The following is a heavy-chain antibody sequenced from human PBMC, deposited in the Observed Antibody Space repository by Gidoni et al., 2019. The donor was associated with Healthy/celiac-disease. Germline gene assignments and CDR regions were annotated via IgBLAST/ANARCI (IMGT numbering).Heavy chain of an antibody. Sequence: EVQLVESGGGLVKPGGSMRLSCAASGFTFRSYSMNWVRQAPGKGLEWVSSISSSSSYIYYADSVKGRFTISRDNAKNSLYLQMNSLRAEDTAVYYCAREGGGYYDFWSGYNGMDVWGQGTTVTVSS. CDR3: AREGGGYYDFWSGYNGMDV. V-gene: IGHV3-21*01. CDR1: GFTFRSYS. D-gene: IGHD3-3*01. J-gene: IGHJ6*02. CDR2: ISSSSSYI.